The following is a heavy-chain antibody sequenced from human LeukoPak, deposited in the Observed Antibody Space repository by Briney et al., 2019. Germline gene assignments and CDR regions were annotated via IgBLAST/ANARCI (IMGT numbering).Heavy chain of an antibody. CDR1: GVSVNNYY. J-gene: IGHJ3*01. Sequence: SSETLSLTCSVSGVSVNNYYWNWIRQPAGKGLEWIGRIYSTGSTDYNPSLKSRVTMSVDTSQNQFSLNMSSVTAADTAVYYCARRVAGSNDAFDVWGQGTMVTVSS. D-gene: IGHD6-19*01. CDR3: ARRVAGSNDAFDV. CDR2: IYSTGST. V-gene: IGHV4-4*07.